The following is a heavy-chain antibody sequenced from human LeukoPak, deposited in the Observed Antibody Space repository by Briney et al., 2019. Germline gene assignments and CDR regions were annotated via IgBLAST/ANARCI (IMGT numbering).Heavy chain of an antibody. CDR2: IWYDGSNK. J-gene: IGHJ4*02. CDR3: ARDFTMVRGVQYYFDY. CDR1: GFTFSSYG. Sequence: GRSLRLSCAASGFTFSSYGMHWVRQAPGKGLEWVAVIWYDGSNKYYADSVKGRFTISRDNSKNTLYLQMNSLRAEDTAVYYCARDFTMVRGVQYYFDYWGQGTLVTVSS. V-gene: IGHV3-33*01. D-gene: IGHD3-10*01.